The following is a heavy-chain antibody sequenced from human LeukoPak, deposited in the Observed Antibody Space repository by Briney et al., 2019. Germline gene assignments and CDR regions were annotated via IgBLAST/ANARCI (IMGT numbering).Heavy chain of an antibody. D-gene: IGHD2-2*01. CDR2: INPSGGST. CDR3: ARGDIVVVPAAMTGWFDP. V-gene: IGHV1-46*01. CDR1: GYTFTSYY. Sequence: EASVKVSCKASGYTFTSYYMHWVRQAPGQGLEWMGIINPSGGSTSYAQKFQGRVTMTRDMSTSTVYMELSSLRSEDTAVYYCARGDIVVVPAAMTGWFDPGAREPWSPSPQ. J-gene: IGHJ5*02.